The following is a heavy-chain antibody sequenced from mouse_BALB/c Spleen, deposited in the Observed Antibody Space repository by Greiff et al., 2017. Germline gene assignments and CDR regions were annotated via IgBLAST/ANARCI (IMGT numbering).Heavy chain of an antibody. CDR2: ISSGGGST. D-gene: IGHD2-4*01. V-gene: IGHV5-12-1*01. J-gene: IGHJ4*01. CDR1: GFAFSSYD. CDR3: ARHCYDYDVDAMDY. Sequence: EVHLVESGGGLVKPGGSLKLSCAASGFAFSSYDMSWVRQTPEKRLEWVAYISSGGGSTYYPDTVKGRFTISRDNAKNTLYLQMSSLKSEDTAMYYCARHCYDYDVDAMDYWGQGTSVTVSS.